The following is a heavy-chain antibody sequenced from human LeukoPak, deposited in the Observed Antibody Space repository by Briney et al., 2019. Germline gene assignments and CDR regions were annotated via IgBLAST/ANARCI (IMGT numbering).Heavy chain of an antibody. CDR2: IYYSGST. Sequence: SETLSLTCTVSGGSISSGGYYWSWIRQHPGKGLEWIGYIYYSGSTYYNPSHKSRVTISVDTSKNQFSLKLSSVTAADTAVYYCAEYQLPNLWNYWGQGTLVTVSS. CDR1: GGSISSGGYY. D-gene: IGHD2-2*01. J-gene: IGHJ4*02. V-gene: IGHV4-31*03. CDR3: AEYQLPNLWNY.